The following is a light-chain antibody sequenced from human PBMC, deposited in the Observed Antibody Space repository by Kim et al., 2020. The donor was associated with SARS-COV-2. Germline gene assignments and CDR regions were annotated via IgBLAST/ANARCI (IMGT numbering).Light chain of an antibody. CDR1: QSVRSN. Sequence: VSPGERATLSGRASQSVRSNLAWYQHKPGQAPRLLIYGASTRATGIPARFSGSGSGTEFTLTISSLQSEDFAVYYCQQYNKWPQYTFGQGTKLEI. V-gene: IGKV3-15*01. CDR2: GAS. J-gene: IGKJ2*01. CDR3: QQYNKWPQYT.